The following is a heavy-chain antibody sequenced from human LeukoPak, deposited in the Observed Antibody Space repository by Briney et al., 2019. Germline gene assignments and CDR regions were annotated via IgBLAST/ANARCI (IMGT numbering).Heavy chain of an antibody. D-gene: IGHD1-26*01. CDR3: ARDSGSFPGHDPGDY. CDR2: INPSGGST. Sequence: ASVKVSCKASGYTFTSYYMHWVRRAPGQGLEWMGIINPSGGSTSYAQKFQGRVTMTRDMSTSTVYMELSSLRSEDTAVYYCARDSGSFPGHDPGDYWGQGTLVTVSS. J-gene: IGHJ4*02. V-gene: IGHV1-46*01. CDR1: GYTFTSYY.